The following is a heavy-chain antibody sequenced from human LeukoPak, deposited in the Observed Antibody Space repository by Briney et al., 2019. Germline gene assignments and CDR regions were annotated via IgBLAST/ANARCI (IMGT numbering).Heavy chain of an antibody. Sequence: GGSLRLSCAASGFTFSSHNMNWVRQAPMRGLEWVSSIGTDGSYIYYADSVQGRFTISRDNAKNSLYLQMNSLTAEDTAVYYCARKMKTGDRVGTFDIWGQGTMVTVSS. V-gene: IGHV3-21*01. D-gene: IGHD1-1*01. CDR1: GFTFSSHN. J-gene: IGHJ3*02. CDR3: ARKMKTGDRVGTFDI. CDR2: IGTDGSYI.